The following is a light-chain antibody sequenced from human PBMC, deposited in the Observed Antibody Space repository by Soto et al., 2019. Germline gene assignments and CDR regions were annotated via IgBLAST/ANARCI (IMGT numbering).Light chain of an antibody. Sequence: SYELTQSPSMSVAPGQTAWITCEEDNIGTKSVRWYQQKPGQAPVLVVYDDNDRPSGIPERFSGSNSGTTATLAISRVETRDEADYYCQVWDSTSDLVVFGGGTQLTVL. V-gene: IGLV3-21*02. CDR3: QVWDSTSDLVV. CDR1: NIGTKS. CDR2: DDN. J-gene: IGLJ2*01.